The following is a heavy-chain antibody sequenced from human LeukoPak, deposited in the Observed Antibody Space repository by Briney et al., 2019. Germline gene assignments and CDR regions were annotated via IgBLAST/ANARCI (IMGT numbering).Heavy chain of an antibody. CDR1: RYTFTSYD. V-gene: IGHV1-8*01. Sequence: ASVKVSCKASRYTFTSYDINWGRQATGQGLEWMGWMNPNSGNTGYAQKFQGRVTMTRNTSISTAYMELSSLRSEDTAVHYCARGADYGDIVDYWGQGTLVTVSS. D-gene: IGHD4-17*01. CDR2: MNPNSGNT. J-gene: IGHJ4*02. CDR3: ARGADYGDIVDY.